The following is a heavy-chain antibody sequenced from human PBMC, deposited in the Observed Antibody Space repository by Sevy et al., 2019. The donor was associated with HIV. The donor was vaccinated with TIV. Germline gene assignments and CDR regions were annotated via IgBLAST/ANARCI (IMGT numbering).Heavy chain of an antibody. V-gene: IGHV3-7*03. D-gene: IGHD2-2*01. Sequence: GESLRLSCAASGFTFSNYWMSWVRQAPGKGLEWVATIKKDGTEKYYVDSVRGRFTMSRDNAKNSLYLQMNSLRVEDTALYYCARDCSSTTCLWGLDFWGQGTTVTVSS. CDR3: ARDCSSTTCLWGLDF. CDR2: IKKDGTEK. CDR1: GFTFSNYW. J-gene: IGHJ6*02.